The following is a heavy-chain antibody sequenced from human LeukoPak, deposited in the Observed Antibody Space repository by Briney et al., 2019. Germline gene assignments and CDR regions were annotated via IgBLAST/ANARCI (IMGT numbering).Heavy chain of an antibody. Sequence: SETLSLTCAVYGGPFRGYYWSWIRQPPGKGLEWIGEIYHSGGSKYNPALKRRVTILVDASKNQCALKLRPWTTADTAVYYCARGGTMIEGYYYMDVWGKGTTVTASS. J-gene: IGHJ6*03. CDR2: IYHSGGS. D-gene: IGHD3-22*01. V-gene: IGHV4-34*01. CDR1: GGPFRGYY. CDR3: ARGGTMIEGYYYMDV.